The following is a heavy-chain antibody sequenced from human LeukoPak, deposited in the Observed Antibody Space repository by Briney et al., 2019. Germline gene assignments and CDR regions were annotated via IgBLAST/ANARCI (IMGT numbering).Heavy chain of an antibody. CDR1: GFTFSSSA. V-gene: IGHV3-23*01. J-gene: IGHJ4*02. Sequence: SGGSLRLSCAASGFTFSSSAMSWVRQAPGKGLQWLSSINGGDYSTYYTDSVKGRFTISRASAKNTLYLQVDSLRAEDTAVYYCARAASEGYFDYWGQGTLVTVSS. CDR3: ARAASEGYFDY. CDR2: INGGDYST.